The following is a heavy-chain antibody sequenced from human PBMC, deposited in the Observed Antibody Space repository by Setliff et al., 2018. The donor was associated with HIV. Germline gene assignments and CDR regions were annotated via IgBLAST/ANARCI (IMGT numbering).Heavy chain of an antibody. J-gene: IGHJ2*01. V-gene: IGHV4-61*09. Sequence: SETLSLTCTVSGDSITRGSYYWSWIRQPAGKGLEWIEHIYTSGKTHYSPSLKSRITISADTSKNQLSLNLSSVTAADTAVYYCARAAYSGTYLWEPATDLWGRGTLVTVSS. D-gene: IGHD1-26*01. CDR3: ARAAYSGTYLWEPATDL. CDR2: IYTSGKT. CDR1: GDSITRGSYY.